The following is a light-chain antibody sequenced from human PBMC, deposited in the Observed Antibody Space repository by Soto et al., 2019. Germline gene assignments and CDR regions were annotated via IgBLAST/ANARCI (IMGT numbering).Light chain of an antibody. CDR2: AAS. V-gene: IGKV3-20*01. J-gene: IGKJ1*01. Sequence: EVVLTQSPGTVSLSPGERATLSCRASQSVTSNYLAWYQQKPGQAPRLLIYAASSRATGIPDRFSGSGSETDFTVSSSRLESEDFAVYYCQQYGSSVTWTFGQGTKVEIK. CDR3: QQYGSSVTWT. CDR1: QSVTSNY.